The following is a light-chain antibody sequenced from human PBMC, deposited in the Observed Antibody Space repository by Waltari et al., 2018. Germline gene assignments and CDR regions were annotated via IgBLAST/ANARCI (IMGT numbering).Light chain of an antibody. CDR2: RNN. J-gene: IGLJ3*02. Sequence: QSVLTQPPSASGTPGQRVTISCSGGTSNIGRNYVYWYQQFPGTAPKLLVYRNNVRPSGVPDRISGSKSGTSASLAISGLRSEDEADYYCATWDGSLPAWVFGGGTKLTVL. CDR3: ATWDGSLPAWV. V-gene: IGLV1-47*01. CDR1: TSNIGRNY.